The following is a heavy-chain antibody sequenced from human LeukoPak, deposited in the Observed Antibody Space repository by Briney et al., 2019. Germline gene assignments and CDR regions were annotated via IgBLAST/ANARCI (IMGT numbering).Heavy chain of an antibody. D-gene: IGHD3-22*01. CDR1: GYSFADYY. J-gene: IGHJ5*02. CDR2: IKPNSGDT. Sequence: ASVKVSCKASGYSFADYYMHWVRQAPGQGLEWMGWIKPNSGDTRSAQKFQGRVTMTRDTSISTAYMELSSLRYDDTAVYYCARKVPNDSSGYYYRGQFDPWGQGTLVTVSS. CDR3: ARKVPNDSSGYYYRGQFDP. V-gene: IGHV1-2*02.